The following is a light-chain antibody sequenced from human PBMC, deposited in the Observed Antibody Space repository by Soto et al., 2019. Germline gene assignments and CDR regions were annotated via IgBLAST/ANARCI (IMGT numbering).Light chain of an antibody. CDR3: KSYEGRNTYV. J-gene: IGLJ1*01. Sequence: QSVLTQPPSASGSPGQSVTISCTGTKNDIGLYDFVSWYQHHPGKAPRLIIYEVVQRPSGVPDRFSGSKSGNTASLTVSGLQAADEADSSRKSYEGRNTYVFGSGTKGTV. CDR2: EVV. CDR1: KNDIGLYDF. V-gene: IGLV2-8*01.